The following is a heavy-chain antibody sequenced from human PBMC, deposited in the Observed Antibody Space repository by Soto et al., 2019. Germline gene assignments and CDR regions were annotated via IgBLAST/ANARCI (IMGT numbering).Heavy chain of an antibody. J-gene: IGHJ5*02. CDR3: ARFVYERVGGSYYPRGWFDP. CDR1: GGSISSSSYY. CDR2: IYYSGST. V-gene: IGHV4-39*01. D-gene: IGHD1-26*01. Sequence: SETLSLTCTVSGGSISSSSYYWGWIRQPPGKGLEWIGSIYYSGSTYYNPSLKSRVTICVDTSKNQFSLKLSSVTAADTAVYYCARFVYERVGGSYYPRGWFDPWGQGTLVTVSS.